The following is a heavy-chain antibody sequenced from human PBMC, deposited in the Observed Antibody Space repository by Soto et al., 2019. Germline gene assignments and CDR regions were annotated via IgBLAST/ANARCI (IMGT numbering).Heavy chain of an antibody. CDR2: ISGYNGNT. V-gene: IGHV1-18*01. D-gene: IGHD6-6*01. CDR1: GYTFSNYG. J-gene: IGHJ4*02. Sequence: QVQLVQSGAEVKKPGASVKVSCQASGYTFSNYGFSWVRQAPGQGLEWMGWISGYNGNTNYAERRQGRVTMTTDTSTSPAYMELKSLRYDDTAVYYCAREGQLGYWGQGTPVTVSS. CDR3: AREGQLGY.